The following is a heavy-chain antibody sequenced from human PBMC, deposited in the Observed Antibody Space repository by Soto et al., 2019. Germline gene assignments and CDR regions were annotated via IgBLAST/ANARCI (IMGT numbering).Heavy chain of an antibody. CDR2: IKSKTDGGTT. Sequence: EVQLVESGGGLVKPGGSLRLSCAASGFTFSNAWMSWVRQAPGKGLEWVGRIKSKTDGGTTDYAAPVKGRFTISRDDSNNTLYLQMNSLKTEDSAVYYCTTEYCSSTSCSVLDAFDIWGQGTMVTVSS. J-gene: IGHJ3*02. CDR1: GFTFSNAW. V-gene: IGHV3-15*01. CDR3: TTEYCSSTSCSVLDAFDI. D-gene: IGHD2-2*01.